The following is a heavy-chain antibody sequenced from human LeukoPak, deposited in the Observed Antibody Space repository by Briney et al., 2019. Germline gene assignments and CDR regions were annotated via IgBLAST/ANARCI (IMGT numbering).Heavy chain of an antibody. D-gene: IGHD3-10*01. Sequence: GGSLRLSCAAYGFTFRSYWMGCVRQAPGSGLEWVANIKQDGSGEYYVDPVKGRFTISRDNTKNSLYLQLNSLRAEDTAVYYCATGGGSYWGQGTLVTVSS. CDR3: ATGGGSY. J-gene: IGHJ4*02. CDR1: GFTFRSYW. V-gene: IGHV3-7*03. CDR2: IKQDGSGE.